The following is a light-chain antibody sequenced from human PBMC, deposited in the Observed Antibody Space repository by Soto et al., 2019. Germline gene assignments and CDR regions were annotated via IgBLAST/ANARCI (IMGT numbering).Light chain of an antibody. V-gene: IGLV2-14*01. CDR3: NSYTLSKTVI. Sequence: QSALTQPASVSGCPGQSITISCSGTSSDVGAHDFVSWYQHHPDKAPKVIIFEVTKRPSGVSDRFSGSKTGNTASLTISGLQAEDEADYYCNSYTLSKTVIFGGGTKLTVL. CDR1: SSDVGAHDF. J-gene: IGLJ2*01. CDR2: EVT.